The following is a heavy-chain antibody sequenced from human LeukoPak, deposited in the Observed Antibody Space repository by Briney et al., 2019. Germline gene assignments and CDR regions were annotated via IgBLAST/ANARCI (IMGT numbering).Heavy chain of an antibody. Sequence: PGGSLRLSCAASGFTFSSYAMSWVRQAPGKGLEWVSAISGSGGSTFYADAVTGRFTISRDNSKNTFYLQMNSLRAEDTAVYYCAIEGYSYGYGMDVWGQGTTVTVSS. V-gene: IGHV3-23*01. J-gene: IGHJ6*02. CDR2: ISGSGGST. CDR1: GFTFSSYA. D-gene: IGHD5-18*01. CDR3: AIEGYSYGYGMDV.